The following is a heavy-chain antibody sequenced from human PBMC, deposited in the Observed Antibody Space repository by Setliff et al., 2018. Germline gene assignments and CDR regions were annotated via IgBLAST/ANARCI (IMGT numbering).Heavy chain of an antibody. J-gene: IGHJ6*03. Sequence: ASVKVSCKASGYTFTTYAMGWMRQAPGQRLEWMGWINTNTGNPSYAQGFTGRFVFSLDTSVSTAYLQISSLKPEDTAVYYCARASRFGTVKWRGDYYMDVWGKGTTVTVPS. CDR3: ARASRFGTVKWRGDYYMDV. CDR2: INTNTGNP. CDR1: GYTFTTYA. D-gene: IGHD3-10*01. V-gene: IGHV7-4-1*02.